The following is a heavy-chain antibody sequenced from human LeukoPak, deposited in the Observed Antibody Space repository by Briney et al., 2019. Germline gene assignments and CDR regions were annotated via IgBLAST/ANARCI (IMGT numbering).Heavy chain of an antibody. J-gene: IGHJ4*02. V-gene: IGHV1-69*05. D-gene: IGHD2-2*01. Sequence: SVKVSCKSSIRTFSIYSIRWVRQPPGQGLEWMVGIIPIFGTTKYAQKFQGRVNITTDESTSTPYMELSSQRSDDTPVYYCADGSGYCSSTRCYLFDYWGEGCLVTVSS. CDR3: ADGSGYCSSTRCYLFDY. CDR1: IRTFSIYS. CDR2: IIPIFGTT.